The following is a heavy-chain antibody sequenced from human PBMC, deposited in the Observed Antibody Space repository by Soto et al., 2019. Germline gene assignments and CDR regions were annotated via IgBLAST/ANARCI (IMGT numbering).Heavy chain of an antibody. J-gene: IGHJ4*02. V-gene: IGHV4-4*02. Sequence: PSETLSLTCAVSGGSISSSSWWTWVRQSSGKGLEWIGEIFESGATNYNPSLKSRLTMSVDKSKNQFSLNLRSLTAADTAVYFCKTSHAGEINNWGQGTLATVSS. CDR3: KTSHAGEINN. CDR2: IFESGAT. D-gene: IGHD3-16*01. CDR1: GGSISSSSW.